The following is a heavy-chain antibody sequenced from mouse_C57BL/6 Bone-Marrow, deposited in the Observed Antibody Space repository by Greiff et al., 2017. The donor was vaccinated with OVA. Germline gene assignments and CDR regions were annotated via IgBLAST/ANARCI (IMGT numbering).Heavy chain of an antibody. V-gene: IGHV7-3*01. J-gene: IGHJ2*01. Sequence: EVKLLESGGGLVQPGGSLSLSCAASGFTFTDYYMSWVRQPPGKALEWLGFIRNKANGYTTEYSVSVKGRFTISRDNAQSILYLQMNALRAEDSATYYCARYYYGTSDYWGQGTTLTVSS. CDR2: IRNKANGYTT. CDR1: GFTFTDYY. CDR3: ARYYYGTSDY. D-gene: IGHD1-1*01.